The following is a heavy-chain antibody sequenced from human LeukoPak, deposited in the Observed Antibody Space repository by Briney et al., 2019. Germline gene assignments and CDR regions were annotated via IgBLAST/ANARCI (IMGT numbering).Heavy chain of an antibody. V-gene: IGHV4-31*03. CDR1: GGSISSGGYY. J-gene: IGHJ4*02. CDR2: IYYSGST. Sequence: SETLSLTCTVSGGSISSGGYYWSWIRQHPGKGLGWIGYIYYSGSTYYNPSLKSRVTISVDTSKNQFSLKLSSVTAADTAVYYCARGIFIAARPGSRFFDYWGQGTLVTVSS. D-gene: IGHD6-6*01. CDR3: ARGIFIAARPGSRFFDY.